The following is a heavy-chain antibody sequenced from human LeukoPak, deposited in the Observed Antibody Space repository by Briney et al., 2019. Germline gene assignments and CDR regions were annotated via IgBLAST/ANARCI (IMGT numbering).Heavy chain of an antibody. V-gene: IGHV1-69*13. Sequence: SVKVSCKASGGTFSSYAISWVRQAPGQGLEWMGGIIPIFGTANYAQKFQGRVTITADESTSTAYMELSSLRSEDTAVYYCARHGLGYCSGGSCLPYYYYYGMDVWGQGTTVTVSS. CDR3: ARHGLGYCSGGSCLPYYYYYGMDV. J-gene: IGHJ6*02. CDR1: GGTFSSYA. CDR2: IIPIFGTA. D-gene: IGHD2-15*01.